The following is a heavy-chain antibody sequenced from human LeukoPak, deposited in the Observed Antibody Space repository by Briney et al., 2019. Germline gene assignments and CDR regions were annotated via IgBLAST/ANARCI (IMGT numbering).Heavy chain of an antibody. CDR1: GGSITSSAYY. V-gene: IGHV4-39*07. Sequence: SETLSLTCSVSGGSITSSAYYWGWIRQPPGKGLEWIGSMYYSGSSDYNPSLKSRVTISVDTSKNQFSLKVSSVTAADTAVYYCARGGWNKFDYWGQGTLVTVSS. CDR3: ARGGWNKFDY. D-gene: IGHD3-22*01. J-gene: IGHJ4*02. CDR2: MYYSGSS.